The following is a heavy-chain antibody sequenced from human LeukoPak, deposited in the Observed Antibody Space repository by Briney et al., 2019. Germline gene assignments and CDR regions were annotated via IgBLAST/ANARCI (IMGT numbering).Heavy chain of an antibody. J-gene: IGHJ4*02. CDR3: ASPLYSSSSV. Sequence: TGGSLRLSCAASGFTFSSYSMNWVRQAPGKGLELVSSISSSSSYIYYADSVKGRFTISRDNAKNSLYLQMNSLRAEDTAVYYCASPLYSSSSVWGQGTLVTVSS. CDR2: ISSSSSYI. CDR1: GFTFSSYS. D-gene: IGHD6-6*01. V-gene: IGHV3-21*01.